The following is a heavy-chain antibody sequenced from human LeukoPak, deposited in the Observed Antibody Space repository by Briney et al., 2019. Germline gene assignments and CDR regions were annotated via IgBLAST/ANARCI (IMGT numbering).Heavy chain of an antibody. V-gene: IGHV3-23*01. Sequence: GGSLRLSCAVSGFAFGSEAMSWVRQSPARGLEWVASISPGGGTTYYADYVKGRFIISRDNSKDTLYLQMNSLRAGDTAVYYCAKRGDDFWSGYYYYFDYWGQGTLVTVSS. CDR2: ISPGGGTT. D-gene: IGHD3-3*01. J-gene: IGHJ4*02. CDR3: AKRGDDFWSGYYYYFDY. CDR1: GFAFGSEA.